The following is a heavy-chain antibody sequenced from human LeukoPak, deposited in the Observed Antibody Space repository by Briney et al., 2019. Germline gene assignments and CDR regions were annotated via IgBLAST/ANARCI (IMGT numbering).Heavy chain of an antibody. Sequence: GGSLRLSCAASGITFGYYSTDWARHPPGKGRGWISYIRVRSSIIYNADSVKGRFTISKDNARNPLYLQMNGLRAEDTAVYYCARESSGLLGFDCWGQGTLVTVCS. CDR1: GITFGYYS. CDR2: IRVRSSII. V-gene: IGHV3-48*01. J-gene: IGHJ4*02. D-gene: IGHD3-10*01. CDR3: ARESSGLLGFDC.